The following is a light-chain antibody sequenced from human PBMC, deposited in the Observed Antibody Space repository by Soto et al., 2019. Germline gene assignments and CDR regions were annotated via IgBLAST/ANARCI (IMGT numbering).Light chain of an antibody. J-gene: IGKJ4*01. CDR2: ATS. V-gene: IGKV1-39*01. CDR1: QSITNY. Sequence: DIQMTQSPSSLSASVGDRVIITCRASQSITNYLNWYQQKPGKAPKLLIYATSTLQSGVPSRFGGSGSGTEFTLTISSLQPDDFAAYYCQQSYSTPYTFGGGTKVDIK. CDR3: QQSYSTPYT.